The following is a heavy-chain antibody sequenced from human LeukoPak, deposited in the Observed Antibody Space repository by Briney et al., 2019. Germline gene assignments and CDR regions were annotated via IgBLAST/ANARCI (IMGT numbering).Heavy chain of an antibody. V-gene: IGHV1-18*04. CDR1: GYTFTGYY. CDR3: ARDGCSSTSCYDY. J-gene: IGHJ4*02. Sequence: ASVKVSCKASGYTFTGYYMHWVRQAPGQGLEWMGWINPNSGNTNYAQKLQGRVTMTTDTSTSTAYMELRSLRSDDTAVYYCARDGCSSTSCYDYWGQGTLVTVSS. D-gene: IGHD2-2*01. CDR2: INPNSGNT.